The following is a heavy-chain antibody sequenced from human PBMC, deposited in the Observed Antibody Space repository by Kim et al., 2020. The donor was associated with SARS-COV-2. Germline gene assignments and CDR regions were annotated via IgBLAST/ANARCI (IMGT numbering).Heavy chain of an antibody. CDR1: GFTFSSYA. V-gene: IGHV3-23*01. CDR3: AKARLDYYGSGSYWA. D-gene: IGHD3-10*01. J-gene: IGHJ5*02. Sequence: GGSLRLSCAASGFTFSSYAMSWVRQAPGKGLEWVSAISGSGGSTYYADSVKGRFTISRDNFKNTLYLQMNSLRAEDTAVYYCAKARLDYYGSGSYWAWGQGTLVTVSS. CDR2: ISGSGGST.